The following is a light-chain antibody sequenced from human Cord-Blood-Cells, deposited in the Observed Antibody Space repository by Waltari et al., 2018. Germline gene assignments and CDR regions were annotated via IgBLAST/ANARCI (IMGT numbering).Light chain of an antibody. CDR1: STDVGGYNH. J-gene: IGLJ3*02. Sequence: QAALTQLASVSGSPGQPLTISCTGTSTDVGGYNHVSWYLQHPGKAPKRMIYDGSTRPSGVSNRFSGPKSGNTASLTVAGLQAEHGADYSCTACTSNSTWLFGGGTKLTV. CDR3: TACTSNSTWL. V-gene: IGLV2-14*01. CDR2: DGS.